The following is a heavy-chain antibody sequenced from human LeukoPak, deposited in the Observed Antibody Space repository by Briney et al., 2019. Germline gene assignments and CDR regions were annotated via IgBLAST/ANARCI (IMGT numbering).Heavy chain of an antibody. CDR3: AREWVGHCSGNSCYSGFDF. V-gene: IGHV3-74*01. CDR1: GFTFSSYW. CDR2: IKSDGSST. J-gene: IGHJ4*02. D-gene: IGHD2-15*01. Sequence: QPGGSLRLSCAASGFTFSSYWMHWVRQAPGKGLVWVSRIKSDGSSTSYADSVKGRFTISRDNAKNTLYLEMNGLRAEDTAVYYCAREWVGHCSGNSCYSGFDFWGQGTLVTVSS.